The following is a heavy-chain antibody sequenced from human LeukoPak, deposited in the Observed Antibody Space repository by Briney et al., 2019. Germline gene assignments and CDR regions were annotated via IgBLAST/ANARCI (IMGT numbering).Heavy chain of an antibody. CDR2: INPGSGNT. D-gene: IGHD1-14*01. CDR3: ARVTGGANFDH. Sequence: GASVKVSCTASGHTFTRYYIHWVRQAPGQGLEWMGVINPGSGNTNYAQKFQDRVTMTRDTSTGTVYMELSSLRSEDTAVYFCARVTGGANFDHRGQGTLVTVSS. CDR1: GHTFTRYY. J-gene: IGHJ4*02. V-gene: IGHV1-46*01.